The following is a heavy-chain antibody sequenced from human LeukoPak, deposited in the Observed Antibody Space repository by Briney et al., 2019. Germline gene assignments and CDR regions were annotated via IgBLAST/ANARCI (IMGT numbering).Heavy chain of an antibody. CDR1: GDSISSGDSY. Sequence: SQTLSLTCSVSGDSISSGDSYWSWIRQPAGKGLEWIGRIYTSGSASYNPSLKSRVTISLDTSKNQFSLKLSSVTAADTAVYFCARGGISVVIWGQGTLVTVSS. CDR2: IYTSGSA. J-gene: IGHJ4*02. CDR3: ARGGISVVI. V-gene: IGHV4-61*02. D-gene: IGHD6-19*01.